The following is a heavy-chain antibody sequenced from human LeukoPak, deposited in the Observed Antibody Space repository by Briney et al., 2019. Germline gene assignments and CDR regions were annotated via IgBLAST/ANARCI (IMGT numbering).Heavy chain of an antibody. CDR1: GFTFSSYE. D-gene: IGHD3-10*01. CDR2: ISSSGSTI. J-gene: IGHJ6*04. CDR3: ARDVVRGVYGMDV. Sequence: GGSLRLSCAASGFTFSSYEMNWVRQAPGKGLEWVSYISSSGSTIYYADSVKGRFTISRDNAENSLYLQMNSLRAEDTAVYYCARDVVRGVYGMDVWGKGTTVTVSS. V-gene: IGHV3-48*03.